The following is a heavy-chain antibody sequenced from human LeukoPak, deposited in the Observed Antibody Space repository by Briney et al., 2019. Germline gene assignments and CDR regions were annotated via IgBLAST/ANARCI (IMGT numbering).Heavy chain of an antibody. CDR3: AREPSPGRPGAFDI. CDR2: INSDWRST. CDR1: GFTFSSYW. Sequence: GGSLRLSCAASGFTFSSYWMHWVGQAPGKGLVGVSLINSDWRSTSYADSVKGRFTLSRDNAKNTLYPQMNSLRAEDTAVYYCAREPSPGRPGAFDIWGQGTIVTVSS. J-gene: IGHJ3*02. V-gene: IGHV3-74*01. D-gene: IGHD3-10*01.